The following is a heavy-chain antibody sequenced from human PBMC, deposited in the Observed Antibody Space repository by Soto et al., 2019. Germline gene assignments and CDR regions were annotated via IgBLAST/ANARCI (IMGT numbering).Heavy chain of an antibody. Sequence: QVQLVQSGAEVKEPGASVKVSCRASGSTFGSYDINWVRQAAGQGLEWLGWANPSSGNTGYAQKFQGRVTMTRDTSITTAYMELSSLRSEDTAVYFCARSPACGTCYTDLDLWGQGTLVTVSS. CDR3: ARSPACGTCYTDLDL. D-gene: IGHD2-2*02. J-gene: IGHJ4*02. V-gene: IGHV1-8*01. CDR2: ANPSSGNT. CDR1: GSTFGSYD.